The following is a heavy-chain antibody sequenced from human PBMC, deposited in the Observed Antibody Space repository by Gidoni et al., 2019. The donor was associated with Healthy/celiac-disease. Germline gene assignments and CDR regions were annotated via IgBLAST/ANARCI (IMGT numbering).Heavy chain of an antibody. Sequence: EVQLVESGGGLVKPGGSLRLSCAASGFTFSNAWIIWVRQAPGKGLGWVGRIKSKTDGGTTDYAAPVKGRFTISRDDSKNTLYLQMNSLKTEDTAVYYCTTEFWGYYDSSGYYLADYWGQGTLVTVSS. J-gene: IGHJ4*02. CDR3: TTEFWGYYDSSGYYLADY. CDR1: GFTFSNAW. V-gene: IGHV3-15*01. CDR2: IKSKTDGGTT. D-gene: IGHD3-22*01.